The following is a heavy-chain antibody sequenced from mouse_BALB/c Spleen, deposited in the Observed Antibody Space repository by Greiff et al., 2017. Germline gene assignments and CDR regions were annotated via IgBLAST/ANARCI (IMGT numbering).Heavy chain of an antibody. D-gene: IGHD2-1*01. CDR1: GFNIKDYY. CDR3: ARSNYGNYVAY. Sequence: EVKLVESGAELVRPGALVKLSCKASGFNIKDYYMHWVKQRPEQGLEWIGWFDPENGNTIYDPKFQGKASITADTSSNTAYLQLSSLTSEDTAVYYCARSNYGNYVAYWGQGTLVTVSA. CDR2: FDPENGNT. J-gene: IGHJ3*01. V-gene: IGHV14-1*02.